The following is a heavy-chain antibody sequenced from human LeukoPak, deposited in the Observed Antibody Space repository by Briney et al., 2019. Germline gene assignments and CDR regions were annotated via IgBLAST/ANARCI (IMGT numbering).Heavy chain of an antibody. Sequence: GGSLRLSCAASGFSFSAYGVHWVRQAPGKGLEWVAVIWYDGSSKDYADSVKGRFTFSRDNSKNTLYLRMNSLTVEDTAVYYCARSQSSSLIDYWGQGTLVTVSS. CDR1: GFSFSAYG. CDR3: ARSQSSSLIDY. CDR2: IWYDGSSK. J-gene: IGHJ4*02. V-gene: IGHV3-33*01. D-gene: IGHD6-13*01.